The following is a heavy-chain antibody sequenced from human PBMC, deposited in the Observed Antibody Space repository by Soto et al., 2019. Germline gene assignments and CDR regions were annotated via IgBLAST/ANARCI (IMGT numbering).Heavy chain of an antibody. CDR3: AKAYSGTYYRHIEY. Sequence: GWSLRHSCPSSIFTFSSYSRNWVHQSPGKWLEWVSGISHSDNGTYYADSVKGRLTISRDNSKSTLFLQMNSLRAEDTAVYYCAKAYSGTYYRHIEYWGQGTLVTVSS. V-gene: IGHV3-23*01. CDR2: ISHSDNGT. CDR1: IFTFSSYS. D-gene: IGHD1-26*01. J-gene: IGHJ4*02.